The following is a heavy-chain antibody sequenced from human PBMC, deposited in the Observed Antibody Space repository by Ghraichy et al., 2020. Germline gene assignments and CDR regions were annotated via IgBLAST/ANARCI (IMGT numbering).Heavy chain of an antibody. V-gene: IGHV3-49*03. CDR1: GFTFGDYA. D-gene: IGHD3-22*01. J-gene: IGHJ4*02. CDR2: IRSKVYGGTT. CDR3: TRHQNTNGGYGDYDSSGPLGSFDY. Sequence: GGSLRLSCTASGFTFGDYAVSWFRQAPGKGLEWVAFIRSKVYGGTTAYAASVEGRFAISTDDSKSIAYLQMNSLKTEDTAVYYCTRHQNTNGGYGDYDSSGPLGSFDYWGQGTLVTVSS.